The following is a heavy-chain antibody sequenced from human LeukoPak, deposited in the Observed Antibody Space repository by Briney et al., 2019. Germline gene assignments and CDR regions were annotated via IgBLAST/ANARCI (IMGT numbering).Heavy chain of an antibody. J-gene: IGHJ6*02. CDR1: GYSFTNYY. Sequence: ASVKVSCKASGYSFTNYYMHWVRQAPGQGLEWMGLINPSAGTTTYAQKFQGRVTVTRDTSTSTVYMDLSSLKSEDTAVHYCARGKSSVWPVGLCMDVWGQGTTVTVSS. D-gene: IGHD6-19*01. V-gene: IGHV1-46*01. CDR2: INPSAGTT. CDR3: ARGKSSVWPVGLCMDV.